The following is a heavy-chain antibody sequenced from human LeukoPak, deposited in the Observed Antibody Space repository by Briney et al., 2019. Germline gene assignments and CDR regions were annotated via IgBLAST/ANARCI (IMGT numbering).Heavy chain of an antibody. J-gene: IGHJ4*02. V-gene: IGHV3-23*01. D-gene: IGHD3-9*01. CDR1: GFTFSSYA. Sequence: GGSLSLSCAASGFTFSSYAMSGVRQAPGKGLEWVSAISGSGGSTYYADSVKGRFTISRDNSKNPLYLQMNSLRAEDTAVYYCAKALGGYFDPKFDYWGQGTLVTVSS. CDR3: AKALGGYFDPKFDY. CDR2: ISGSGGST.